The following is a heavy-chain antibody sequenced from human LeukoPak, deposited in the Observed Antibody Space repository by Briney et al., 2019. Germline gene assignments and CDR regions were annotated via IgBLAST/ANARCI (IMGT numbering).Heavy chain of an antibody. CDR1: GGSFSGYY. CDR2: INHSGST. D-gene: IGHD3-22*01. CDR3: ARGRDYYDSSGYYYYYYYMDV. Sequence: SETLSLTCAVYGGSFSGYYWSWIRQPPGKGLEWIGEINHSGSTNYNPSLKSRVTISVDTSKNQFSLKLSSVTAADTAVYYCARGRDYYDSSGYYYYYYYMDVCGKGTTVTVSS. V-gene: IGHV4-34*01. J-gene: IGHJ6*03.